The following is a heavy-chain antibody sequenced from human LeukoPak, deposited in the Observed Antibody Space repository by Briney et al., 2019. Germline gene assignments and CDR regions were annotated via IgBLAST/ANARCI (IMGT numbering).Heavy chain of an antibody. V-gene: IGHV3-21*01. CDR2: ISSSSSYI. CDR3: ARALLDYDILTGYPPSYFDY. Sequence: GGSLRLSCAASGFTFSSYSMNWVRQAPGKGLEWVSSISSSSSYIYYADSVKGRFTISKDNAKNSLYLQMNSLRAEDTAVYYCARALLDYDILTGYPPSYFDYWGQGTLVTVSS. J-gene: IGHJ4*02. CDR1: GFTFSSYS. D-gene: IGHD3-9*01.